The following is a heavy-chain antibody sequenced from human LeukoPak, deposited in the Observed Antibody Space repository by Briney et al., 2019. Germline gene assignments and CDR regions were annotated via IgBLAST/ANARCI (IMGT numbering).Heavy chain of an antibody. CDR1: VFTFSSYG. V-gene: IGHV3-23*01. CDR3: AKDRLTVAYFDN. CDR2: ISASGGST. J-gene: IGHJ4*02. D-gene: IGHD4-23*01. Sequence: GGSLRLSCAASVFTFSSYGMSWVRQAPGKGLEWVSGISASGGSTYYADSVKGRFTISRDNSKNTLYLQMNSLRAEDTAVYYCAKDRLTVAYFDNWGQGALVTVSS.